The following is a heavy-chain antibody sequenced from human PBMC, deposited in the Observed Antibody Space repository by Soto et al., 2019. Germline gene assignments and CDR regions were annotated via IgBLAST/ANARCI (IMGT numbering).Heavy chain of an antibody. D-gene: IGHD3-10*01. CDR3: ARDAYYYGSGSYYTYFDY. CDR1: GGSISSGGYY. Sequence: SETRSLTCAVCGGSISSGGYYWSWIRQPPGKGLEWIGYIYHSGSTYYNPSLKSRVTISVDRSKTQFSLKLSSVTAADTAVYYCARDAYYYGSGSYYTYFDYWGQGTLVTVSS. J-gene: IGHJ4*02. CDR2: IYHSGST. V-gene: IGHV4-30-2*01.